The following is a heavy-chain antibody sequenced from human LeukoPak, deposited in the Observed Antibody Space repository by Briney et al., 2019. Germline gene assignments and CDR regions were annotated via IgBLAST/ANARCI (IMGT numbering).Heavy chain of an antibody. CDR2: IYTSGST. J-gene: IGHJ4*02. D-gene: IGHD3-3*01. Sequence: SETLSLTCTVSGGSINSYYWGWIRQPAGKGLEWISRIYTSGSTNYNPSLKSRVTMSVDTSKNQFSLNLTSVTAADTAVYYYVRDQGFLAYWGQGTLVTVSS. CDR1: GGSINSYY. CDR3: VRDQGFLAY. V-gene: IGHV4-4*07.